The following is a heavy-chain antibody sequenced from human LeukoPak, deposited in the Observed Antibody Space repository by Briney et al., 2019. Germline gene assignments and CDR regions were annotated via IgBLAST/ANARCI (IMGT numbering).Heavy chain of an antibody. CDR1: GFTFSSYA. CDR3: AKNDGNLPYYYYYMDV. Sequence: GGSLRLSCAASGFTFSSYAMSWVRQAPGKGLEWVSTISGSGVSTYYADSVKGRFTISRDNSKNTLYLQMNSLRAEDTAVYYCAKNDGNLPYYYYYMDVWGKGTTVTVSS. D-gene: IGHD1-1*01. J-gene: IGHJ6*03. CDR2: ISGSGVST. V-gene: IGHV3-23*01.